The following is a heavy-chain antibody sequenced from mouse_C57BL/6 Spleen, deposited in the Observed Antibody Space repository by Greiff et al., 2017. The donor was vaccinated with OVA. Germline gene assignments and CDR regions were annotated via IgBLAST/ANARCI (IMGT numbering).Heavy chain of an antibody. J-gene: IGHJ4*01. CDR2: LYPGSGST. D-gene: IGHD2-1*01. CDR1: GYTFTSYW. CDR3: ASYGNYYAMDY. V-gene: IGHV1-55*01. Sequence: QVQLQQPGAELVKPGASVKMSCKASGYTFTSYWITWVKQRPGQGLEWIGDLYPGSGSTNYNEKFKSKATLTVDTSSSTAYMQLSSLTSEDSAVYYCASYGNYYAMDYWGQGTSVTVSS.